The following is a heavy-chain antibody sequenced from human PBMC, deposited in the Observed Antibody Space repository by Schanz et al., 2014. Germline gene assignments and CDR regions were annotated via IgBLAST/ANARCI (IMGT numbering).Heavy chain of an antibody. CDR1: GASITNYY. CDR3: ARDPGFYYGSVNYGGNWFDP. J-gene: IGHJ5*02. Sequence: QVQLQESGPGLVKPSETLSLTCSVSGASITNYYWSWIRQPPGKGLEWIGYIHYSGSTNYNPSLKGRVTISVDTSKNQFSLRLSSVTAADTAVYYCARDPGFYYGSVNYGGNWFDPWGQGTLVTVSS. V-gene: IGHV4-59*01. CDR2: IHYSGST. D-gene: IGHD3-10*01.